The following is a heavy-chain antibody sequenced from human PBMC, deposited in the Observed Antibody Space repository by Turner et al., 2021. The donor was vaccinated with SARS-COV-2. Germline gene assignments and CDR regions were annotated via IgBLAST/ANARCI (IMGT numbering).Heavy chain of an antibody. CDR1: GFTFSSYG. V-gene: IGHV3-30*18. CDR3: AKDLGSGWH. J-gene: IGHJ4*02. CDR2: ISYDGSNK. D-gene: IGHD6-19*01. Sequence: QFQRLVSGRGGVLPGWSLRPPCAASGFTFSSYGMHWVRQAASKGVECVALISYDGSNKYYAVSVKGRFTISRDNSKNTLYLQMNSLRAEDTAVYYCAKDLGSGWHWGQGTLVTVSS.